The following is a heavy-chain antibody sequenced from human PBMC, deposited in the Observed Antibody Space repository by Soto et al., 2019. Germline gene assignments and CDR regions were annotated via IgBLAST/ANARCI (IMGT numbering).Heavy chain of an antibody. CDR2: IYYSGST. CDR1: GGSVSSGSYY. Sequence: WETLSLTCTVSGGSVSSGSYYWSWIRQPPGKGLEWIGYIYYSGSTNYNPSLKSRVTISVDTSKNQFSLKLSSVTAADTAVYYCARVAIGRIYYFDYWGQGTLVTVSS. J-gene: IGHJ4*02. V-gene: IGHV4-61*01. D-gene: IGHD3-22*01. CDR3: ARVAIGRIYYFDY.